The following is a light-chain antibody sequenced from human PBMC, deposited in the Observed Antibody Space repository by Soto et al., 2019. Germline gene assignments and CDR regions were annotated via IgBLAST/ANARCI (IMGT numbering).Light chain of an antibody. CDR1: SSDVGNYDF. CDR2: EVS. Sequence: SALTQPPSVSGSPGQSVTISCTGTSSDVGNYDFVSWYQQHPGKAPKLVIYEVSKRSSGVPDRFSGSKSGNTASLTISGLQAEDEADYYCCSYTDTFYVFGIGTKLTVL. V-gene: IGLV2-11*01. J-gene: IGLJ1*01. CDR3: CSYTDTFYV.